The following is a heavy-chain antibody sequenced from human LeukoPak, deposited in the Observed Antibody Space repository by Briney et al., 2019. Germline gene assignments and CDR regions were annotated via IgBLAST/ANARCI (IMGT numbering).Heavy chain of an antibody. CDR1: GYSFTSYW. CDR3: ARPIKQRSWYQYAFDI. Sequence: GESLKISCKGSGYSFTSYWISWVRQMPGKGLEWMGRIDPSDSYTNYSPSFQGHATISADKSISTAYLQWSSLKASDTAMYYCARPIKQRSWYQYAFDIWGQGTMVTVSS. V-gene: IGHV5-10-1*01. D-gene: IGHD6-13*01. CDR2: IDPSDSYT. J-gene: IGHJ3*02.